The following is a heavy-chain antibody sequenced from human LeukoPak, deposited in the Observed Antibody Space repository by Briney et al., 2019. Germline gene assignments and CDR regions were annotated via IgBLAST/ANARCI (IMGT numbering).Heavy chain of an antibody. CDR3: ARRRDIVSTATGTSGPTDY. CDR1: GYSFTDYW. CDR2: IYPGDSDT. J-gene: IGHJ4*02. D-gene: IGHD5/OR15-5a*01. V-gene: IGHV5-51*01. Sequence: GESLKISCQGSGYSFTDYWIGWVRQMPGKGLEWMGIIYPGDSDTRYSPSFQGQVTISADKSITTAYLQWSSLKASDTAMYYCARRRDIVSTATGTSGPTDYWAREPWSPSPQ.